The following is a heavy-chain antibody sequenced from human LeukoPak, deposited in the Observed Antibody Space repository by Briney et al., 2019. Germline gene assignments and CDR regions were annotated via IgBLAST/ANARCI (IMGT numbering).Heavy chain of an antibody. Sequence: PGASLRLSCAASGFTFSNYAMSWVRQAPGKGLEXXXXXXGSGGNTYYADSVKGRFTISRDNSKNTLYLQMNSLRAEDTAVYYCAKWGDYDVLTGYYVSDYWGQGTLVTVSS. J-gene: IGHJ4*02. CDR2: XXGSGGNT. D-gene: IGHD3-9*01. CDR1: GFTFSNYA. V-gene: IGHV3-23*01. CDR3: AKWGDYDVLTGYYVSDY.